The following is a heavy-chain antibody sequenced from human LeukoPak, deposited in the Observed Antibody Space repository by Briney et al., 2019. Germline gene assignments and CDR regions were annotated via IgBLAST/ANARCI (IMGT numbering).Heavy chain of an antibody. CDR3: AGLSSGWYRGAFDI. V-gene: IGHV4-39*07. D-gene: IGHD6-19*01. CDR1: GGSISSSNYY. J-gene: IGHJ3*02. CDR2: IYYSGST. Sequence: SETLSLTCTVSGGSISSSNYYWGWIRQPPGKGLEWIGSIYYSGSTYYSPSLKSRVTISVDTSKNQFSLKLSSVTAADTAVYYCAGLSSGWYRGAFDIWGQGTMVTVSS.